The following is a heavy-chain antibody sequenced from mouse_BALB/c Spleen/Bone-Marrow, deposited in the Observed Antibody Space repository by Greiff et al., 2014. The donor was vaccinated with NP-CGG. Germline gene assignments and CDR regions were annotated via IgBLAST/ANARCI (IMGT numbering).Heavy chain of an antibody. CDR1: GFNIKDTY. Sequence: VQLQQPGAELVKPGASVKLSCTASGFNIKDTYMHWVKQRPEQGLEWIGRIDPANGNTKYDPKFQGKATITADTSSNTAYLQLSSLTSEDTAVYYCARYCYGSSYFDYWGQGTTLTVSS. V-gene: IGHV14-3*02. CDR2: IDPANGNT. J-gene: IGHJ2*01. CDR3: ARYCYGSSYFDY. D-gene: IGHD1-1*01.